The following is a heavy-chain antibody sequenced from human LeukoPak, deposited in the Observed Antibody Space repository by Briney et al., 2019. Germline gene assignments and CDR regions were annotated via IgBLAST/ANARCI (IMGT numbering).Heavy chain of an antibody. J-gene: IGHJ4*02. V-gene: IGHV3-23*01. D-gene: IGHD5-12*01. Sequence: PGGSLRLSCAASGFTSTNYAMTWVRQAPGKGLEWVSVLIGSSGSTDYADSVKGRFTISRDNSKNTLFLQMNSLRAEDTAIYYCAKGAYDYIEIGYFDSWGQGTLVTVSS. CDR3: AKGAYDYIEIGYFDS. CDR1: GFTSTNYA. CDR2: LIGSSGST.